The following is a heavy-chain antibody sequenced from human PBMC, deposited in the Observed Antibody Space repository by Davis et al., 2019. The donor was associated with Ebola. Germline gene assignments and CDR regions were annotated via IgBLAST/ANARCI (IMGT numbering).Heavy chain of an antibody. D-gene: IGHD3-16*02. CDR3: ARGRDYIWGSYRYGY. CDR1: GGSFSGYY. J-gene: IGHJ4*02. V-gene: IGHV4-34*01. CDR2: INHSGST. Sequence: SETLSLTCAVYGGSFSGYYWSWIRQTPGKGLEWIGEINHSGSTNYNLSLKCRVTISVDTSKNQFSLKLSSVTAADKAVYYCARGRDYIWGSYRYGYWGQGTLVTVSS.